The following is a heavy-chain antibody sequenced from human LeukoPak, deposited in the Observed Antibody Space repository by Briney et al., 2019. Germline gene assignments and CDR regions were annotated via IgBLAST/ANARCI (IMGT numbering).Heavy chain of an antibody. V-gene: IGHV3-23*01. J-gene: IGHJ4*02. CDR3: AKDMRRYSSSSNAVAGADY. D-gene: IGHD6-6*01. Sequence: GGSLRLSCAASGFTFSSYAMSWVRQAPAKGLEWVSAISGSGGSTYYADSVKGRFTISRDNSKNTLYLQMNSLRAEDTAVYYCAKDMRRYSSSSNAVAGADYWGQGTLVTVSS. CDR2: ISGSGGST. CDR1: GFTFSSYA.